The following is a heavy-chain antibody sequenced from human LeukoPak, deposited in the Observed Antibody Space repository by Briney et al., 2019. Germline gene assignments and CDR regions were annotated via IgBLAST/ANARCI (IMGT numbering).Heavy chain of an antibody. V-gene: IGHV3-23*01. CDR2: IGFGDDSA. CDR3: AKDPTSVGGRHDWLLDS. Sequence: GGSLRLSCAASGFTFNSYAMSWVRQAPGKGLEWVSTIGFGDDSAYYADSVKGRFTISRDNSKNTLYLQMNYLRAEDTAVYYCAKDPTSVGGRHDWLLDSWGQGTLVTVSS. CDR1: GFTFNSYA. J-gene: IGHJ5*02. D-gene: IGHD3-9*01.